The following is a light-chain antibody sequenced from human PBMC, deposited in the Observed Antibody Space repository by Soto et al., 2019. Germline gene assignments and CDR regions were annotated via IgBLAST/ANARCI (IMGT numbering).Light chain of an antibody. CDR2: DVS. Sequence: SAMSEDACDCVSPSQFTTTSCNGNSSDVGGYNYVSWYQQHPGKAPKLMIYDVSNRPSGVSNRFSGSKSGNTASLTISGLQAEDEVHYCCSSYTSSSTLVFGSGRKGTV. J-gene: IGLJ1*01. CDR1: SSDVGGYNY. CDR3: SSYTSSSTLV. V-gene: IGLV2-14*01.